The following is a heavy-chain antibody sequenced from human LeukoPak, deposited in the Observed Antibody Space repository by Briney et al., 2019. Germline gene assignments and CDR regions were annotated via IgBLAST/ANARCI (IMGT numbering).Heavy chain of an antibody. V-gene: IGHV4-38-2*02. CDR2: IYHSGST. CDR3: ARHFYRGSYYDDY. CDR1: GYSISSGYY. Sequence: PSETLSLTCTVSGYSISSGYYWGWIRQPPGKGLEWIGSIYHSGSTYYNPSLKSRVTISVDTSKNQFSLKLSSVTAADTAVYYCARHFYRGSYYDDYWGQGTLVTVSS. D-gene: IGHD1-26*01. J-gene: IGHJ4*02.